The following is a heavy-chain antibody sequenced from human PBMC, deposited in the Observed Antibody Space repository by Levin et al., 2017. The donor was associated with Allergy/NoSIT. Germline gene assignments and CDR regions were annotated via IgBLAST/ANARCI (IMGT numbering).Heavy chain of an antibody. D-gene: IGHD5-12*01. CDR3: ARDGVVATVAPITYYFDY. Sequence: GESLKISCAASGFTFSSYAMHWVRQAPGKGLEWVAVISYDGSNKYYADSVKGRFTISRDNSKNTLYLQMNSLRAEDTAVYYCARDGVVATVAPITYYFDYWGQGTLVTVSS. CDR1: GFTFSSYA. J-gene: IGHJ4*02. CDR2: ISYDGSNK. V-gene: IGHV3-30-3*01.